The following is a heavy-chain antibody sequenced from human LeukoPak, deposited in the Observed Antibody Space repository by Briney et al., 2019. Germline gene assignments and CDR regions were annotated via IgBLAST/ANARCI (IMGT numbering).Heavy chain of an antibody. V-gene: IGHV4-34*01. D-gene: IGHD6-6*01. Sequence: SETLSLTCAVYGGSFSGYYWSWIRQPPGKGLEWIGEINHSGSTNYNPSLKSRVTISVDTSKNQFSRKLSSVTAADTAVYYCARGLAARRAAAIGRYYFDYWGQGTLVTVSS. CDR3: ARGLAARRAAAIGRYYFDY. CDR2: INHSGST. J-gene: IGHJ4*02. CDR1: GGSFSGYY.